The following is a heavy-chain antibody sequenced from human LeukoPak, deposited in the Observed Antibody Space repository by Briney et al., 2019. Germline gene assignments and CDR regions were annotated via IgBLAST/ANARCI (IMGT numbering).Heavy chain of an antibody. Sequence: MTSETLSLTCTVSGGSISSYYWSWIRQPPGKGLEWIGYIYYSGSTNYNPSLKSRVTMSVDTSKNHFSLKLSSVTAADTAVYYCAGSPYYYDSSASQDFDFWGQGTLVTVSS. CDR1: GGSISSYY. CDR3: AGSPYYYDSSASQDFDF. V-gene: IGHV4-59*01. D-gene: IGHD3-22*01. J-gene: IGHJ4*02. CDR2: IYYSGST.